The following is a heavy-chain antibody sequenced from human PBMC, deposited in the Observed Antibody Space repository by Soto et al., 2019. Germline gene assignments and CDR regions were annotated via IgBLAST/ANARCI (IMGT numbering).Heavy chain of an antibody. CDR3: ARDIAVAANWFDP. D-gene: IGHD6-19*01. Sequence: EVQLVESGGGLVQPGGSLRLSCAASGFTFSSCWMSWVRQAPGKGLEWVANIKQDGSEKYYVDSVKGRFTISRDNAKNSLYLQMNSLRAEDTAVYYCARDIAVAANWFDPWGQGTLVTVSS. CDR2: IKQDGSEK. J-gene: IGHJ5*02. CDR1: GFTFSSCW. V-gene: IGHV3-7*01.